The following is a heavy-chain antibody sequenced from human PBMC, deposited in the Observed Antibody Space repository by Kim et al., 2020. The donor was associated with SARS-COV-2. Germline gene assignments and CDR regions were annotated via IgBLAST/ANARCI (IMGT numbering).Heavy chain of an antibody. CDR1: GGSINSNSYY. D-gene: IGHD3-10*01. CDR3: ASIYYGSGSYYNGGY. CDR2: IYYSGST. Sequence: SDTLSLTCTVSGGSINSNSYYWGWIRQPPGKGLDWIGSIYYSGSTYYNPSLKSRVTISIDTSKNQFSLKLSSVTAAETAIYYCASIYYGSGSYYNGGYWGQGTLVTVSS. V-gene: IGHV4-39*01. J-gene: IGHJ4*02.